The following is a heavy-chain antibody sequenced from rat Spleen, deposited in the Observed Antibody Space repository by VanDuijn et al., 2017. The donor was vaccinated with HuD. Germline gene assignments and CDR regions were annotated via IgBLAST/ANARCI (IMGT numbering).Heavy chain of an antibody. CDR1: GFTFNNYC. CDR2: ITTAGGNT. CDR3: ARHSGTARGVMDS. D-gene: IGHD5-1*01. V-gene: IGHV5-31*01. Sequence: EVQLVESGGGLVQPGRSLKLSCVASGFTFNNYCMTWIRQAPAKGLEWVASITTAGGNTYSPDYVKGRFSISRDNAKKTQYLQMDSLRSEDTATYYCARHSGTARGVMDSWGQGASVTVSS. J-gene: IGHJ4*01.